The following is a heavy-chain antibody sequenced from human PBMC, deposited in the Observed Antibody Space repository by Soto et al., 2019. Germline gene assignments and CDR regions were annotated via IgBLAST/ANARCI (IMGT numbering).Heavy chain of an antibody. Sequence: SPTLSLTCTVSGGSISTYYWSWIRQPPGKGLEWIGYVSHSGSTNYNPSLRSRVTISVDTSNNQFSLKLSSMTAADTAVYYCARGDSPFDYWGQGTLVTVSS. CDR2: VSHSGST. V-gene: IGHV4-59*01. J-gene: IGHJ4*02. D-gene: IGHD2-21*02. CDR3: ARGDSPFDY. CDR1: GGSISTYY.